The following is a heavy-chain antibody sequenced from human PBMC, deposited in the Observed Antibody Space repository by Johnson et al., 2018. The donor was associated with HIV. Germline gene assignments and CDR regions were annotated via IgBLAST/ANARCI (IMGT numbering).Heavy chain of an antibody. CDR2: ISYDGSNK. CDR1: GFTFSSYA. D-gene: IGHD1-7*01. CDR3: ARDQARTTDDAFDI. V-gene: IGHV3-30*04. J-gene: IGHJ3*02. Sequence: QMLLVESGGGVVQPGRSLRLSCAASGFTFSSYAMHWVRQAPGKGLEWVAVISYDGSNKYYVDSVKGRFTISRDNSKNTLYLQMNSLRAEDTAVYYCARDQARTTDDAFDIWGQGTMVTVSS.